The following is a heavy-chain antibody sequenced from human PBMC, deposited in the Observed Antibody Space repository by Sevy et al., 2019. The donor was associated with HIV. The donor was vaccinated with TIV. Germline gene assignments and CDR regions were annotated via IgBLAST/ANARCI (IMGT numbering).Heavy chain of an antibody. CDR3: ARRGVYDYYYYMDV. D-gene: IGHD2-8*01. V-gene: IGHV3-7*03. CDR1: GFTFSSYW. CDR2: IKQDGSEK. J-gene: IGHJ6*03. Sequence: GGSLRLSCAASGFTFSSYWMSWVRQAPGKGLEWVANIKQDGSEKYYVHSVKGRFTISRDNAKNSLYLQMNSLRAEDTAVYYCARRGVYDYYYYMDVWGKGTTVTVSS.